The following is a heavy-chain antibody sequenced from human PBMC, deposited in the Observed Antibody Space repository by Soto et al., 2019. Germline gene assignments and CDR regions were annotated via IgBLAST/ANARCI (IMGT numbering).Heavy chain of an antibody. CDR1: VCAFSSYA. CDR2: IIPIFGTA. J-gene: IGHJ6*02. V-gene: IGHV1-69*01. Sequence: SSVKGACKASVCAFSSYAGSWVRQAPGQGIEWMGGIIPIFGTANYAQKFQGRVTITADESTSTAYMELSSLRSEYTAVYYCARDIQKRSYYGRDVWGQGTTVTVS. CDR3: ARDIQKRSYYGRDV.